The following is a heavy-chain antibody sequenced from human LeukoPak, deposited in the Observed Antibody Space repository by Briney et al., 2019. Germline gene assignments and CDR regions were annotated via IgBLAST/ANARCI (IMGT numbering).Heavy chain of an antibody. CDR1: GYSFTSYW. CDR2: IYPDDSDT. D-gene: IGHD2-15*01. CDR3: ARLPYCSGGSCPPVYFDS. Sequence: GESLKISCKGSGYSFTSYWIAWVRQMPAKGLKWMGIIYPDDSDTRYSPSFQGQVTISADKSISTAYLQWSSLKASDTAMYYCARLPYCSGGSCPPVYFDSWGQGTLVTVSS. V-gene: IGHV5-51*01. J-gene: IGHJ4*02.